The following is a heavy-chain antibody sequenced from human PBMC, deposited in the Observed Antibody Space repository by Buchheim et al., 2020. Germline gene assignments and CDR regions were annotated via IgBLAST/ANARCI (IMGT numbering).Heavy chain of an antibody. V-gene: IGHV3-30-3*01. CDR2: ISYDGSNK. CDR1: GFTFSSYA. CDR3: ARVSLVFGVVERYFDL. Sequence: QVQLVESGGGVVQPGRSLRLSCAASGFTFSSYAMHWVRQAPGKGLEWVAVISYDGSNKYYADSVKGRFTISRDNSKNTWYLQMNSLRAEDTAVYYCARVSLVFGVVERYFDLWGRGTL. J-gene: IGHJ2*01. D-gene: IGHD3-3*01.